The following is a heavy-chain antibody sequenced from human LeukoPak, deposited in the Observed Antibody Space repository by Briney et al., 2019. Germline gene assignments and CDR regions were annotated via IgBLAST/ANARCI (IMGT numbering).Heavy chain of an antibody. CDR1: GFTFSSYA. J-gene: IGHJ5*02. CDR3: AKDKVRELTSPNWFDP. V-gene: IGHV3-48*01. Sequence: PGGSLRLSCAASGFTFSSYAMSWIRQAPGKGLEWVSYVSSSGSTIYYADSVKGRFTISRDNSKNTLYLQMNSLRAEDTAVYYCAKDKVRELTSPNWFDPWGQGTLVTVSS. CDR2: VSSSGSTI. D-gene: IGHD3-10*01.